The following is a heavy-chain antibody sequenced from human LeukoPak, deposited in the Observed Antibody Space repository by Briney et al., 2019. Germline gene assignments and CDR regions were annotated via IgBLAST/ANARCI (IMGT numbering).Heavy chain of an antibody. CDR2: INPKSGDT. CDR1: GYSFTDYY. D-gene: IGHD2-8*01. V-gene: IGHV1-2*02. CDR3: ARERCTTAGCDKSFDS. J-gene: IGHJ4*02. Sequence: GSVKVSCKESGYSFTDYYMHWVRQAPGQGLELMGWINPKSGDTKYAQKFQGRITMTRDTSISTSYMELSRLRSDDTAVYYCARERCTTAGCDKSFDSWGQGTLITVSS.